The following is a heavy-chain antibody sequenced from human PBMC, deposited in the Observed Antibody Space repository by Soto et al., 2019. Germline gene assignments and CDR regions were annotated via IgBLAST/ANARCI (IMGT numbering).Heavy chain of an antibody. CDR2: IPNNGSP. CDR3: ARIGWGGDS. CDR1: VGSVRTGSYH. V-gene: IGHV4-61*01. D-gene: IGHD7-27*01. J-gene: IGHJ4*02. Sequence: SKTLSLTCIVSVGSVRTGSYHWVWIRQPPGKGLEWIGFIPNNGSPDYNPSLKSRVVVSIDRSKNQFSLKVNSVTAADTAVYFCARIGWGGDSWGQGTLVTVSS.